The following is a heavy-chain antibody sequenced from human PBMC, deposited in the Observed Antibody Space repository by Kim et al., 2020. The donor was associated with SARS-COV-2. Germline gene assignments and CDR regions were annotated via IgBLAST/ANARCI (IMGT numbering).Heavy chain of an antibody. D-gene: IGHD3-10*01. CDR3: AKGLRQSGSDPEFDY. Sequence: GGSLRLSCAASGFTFSVYGMHWVRQAPGKGLEWVAAISYDGNNEYYADSVRGRLIISRDNSKNTLYLQLNSLRGDDMAVYYCAKGLRQSGSDPEFDYWGQGTLVIVSS. CDR1: GFTFSVYG. CDR2: ISYDGNNE. J-gene: IGHJ4*02. V-gene: IGHV3-30*18.